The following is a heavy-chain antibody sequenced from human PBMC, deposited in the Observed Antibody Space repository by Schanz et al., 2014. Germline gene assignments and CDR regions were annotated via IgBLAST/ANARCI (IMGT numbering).Heavy chain of an antibody. CDR2: IRSSSTPI. D-gene: IGHD5-12*01. CDR3: ARKVVATIGGYYDN. V-gene: IGHV3-48*01. Sequence: EVQLVESGGGWVQPGGSLRLSCAASGFTFSDYSMNWVRQAPGKGPEWVSYIRSSSTPIYYADSVKGRFTISRDNAENTLFLQMNSLRAEDTAVYYCARKVVATIGGYYDNWGQGTLLTVSS. J-gene: IGHJ4*02. CDR1: GFTFSDYS.